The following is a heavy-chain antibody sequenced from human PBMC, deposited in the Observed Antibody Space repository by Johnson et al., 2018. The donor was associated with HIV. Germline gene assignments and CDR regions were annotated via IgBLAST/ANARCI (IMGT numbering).Heavy chain of an antibody. CDR2: INWNGGSI. CDR3: ACQLGATGAFDI. V-gene: IGHV3-20*04. J-gene: IGHJ3*02. D-gene: IGHD1-26*01. CDR1: GFIIDDYG. Sequence: VQLVESGGGVVRPGGSLRLSCAASGFIIDDYGMSWVRQAPGKGLEWVSGINWNGGSIGYADSVKGRFTISRDNAKNSLYLQMNSLRAEDTALYYCACQLGATGAFDIWGQGTMVTVSS.